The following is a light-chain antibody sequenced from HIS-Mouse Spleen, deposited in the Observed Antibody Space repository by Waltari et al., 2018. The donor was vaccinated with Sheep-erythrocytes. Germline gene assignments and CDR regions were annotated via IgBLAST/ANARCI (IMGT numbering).Light chain of an antibody. V-gene: IGLV1-44*01. CDR2: SNT. J-gene: IGLJ1*01. CDR1: SSNIGSNT. CDR3: CSYAGSYNHV. Sequence: QSVLTQPPSASGTPGQRVTISCSGSSSNIGSNTVNWYQQLPGTSPKLLIYSNTQRPSGVPARFSGSKSGTSASLAISGLQSEDEADYYCCSYAGSYNHVFATGTKVTVL.